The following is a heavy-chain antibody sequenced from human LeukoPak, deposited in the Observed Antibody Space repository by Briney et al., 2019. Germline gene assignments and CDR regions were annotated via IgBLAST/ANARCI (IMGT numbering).Heavy chain of an antibody. D-gene: IGHD3-9*01. CDR2: INPNTGGT. V-gene: IGHV1-2*02. CDR3: ARVHATGYFSLDLGY. J-gene: IGHJ4*02. Sequence: ASVKVSCKASGYTFTGYFMHWVRQAPGQGLDWMGWINPNTGGTKYAQKFQGRVTMTRDTSIGTAYMELNTVTSDDTAVYFCARVHATGYFSLDLGYWGQGTLVTASS. CDR1: GYTFTGYF.